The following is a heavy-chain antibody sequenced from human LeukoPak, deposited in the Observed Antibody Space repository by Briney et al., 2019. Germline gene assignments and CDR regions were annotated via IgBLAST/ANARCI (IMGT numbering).Heavy chain of an antibody. V-gene: IGHV4-61*02. D-gene: IGHD5-12*01. CDR1: GGSISSGSYY. J-gene: IGHJ6*03. CDR2: IYTSGGT. CDR3: ARDPEIVATSVDYYYYYMDV. Sequence: PSQTLSLTCTVSGGSISSGSYYWSWIRQPAGKGLEWIGRIYTSGGTNYNPSLKSRVTISVDTSKNQFSLKLSSVTAADTAVYYCARDPEIVATSVDYYYYYMDVWGKGTTVTVSS.